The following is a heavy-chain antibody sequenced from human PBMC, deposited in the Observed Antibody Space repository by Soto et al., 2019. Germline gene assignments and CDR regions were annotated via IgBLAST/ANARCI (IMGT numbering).Heavy chain of an antibody. Sequence: QVQLQESGPGLVKPSGTLSLTCAVSGGSISIDNWWGWVRQPPGKGLEWIGEVFYSGGTNHNPSLKSRVTMSVDTSKHHFSLNLRSVTAADTDIYYCATRTYYGDRCMDVWGQGTTVTVSS. J-gene: IGHJ6*02. CDR1: GGSISIDNW. CDR3: ATRTYYGDRCMDV. V-gene: IGHV4-4*02. D-gene: IGHD3-10*01. CDR2: VFYSGGT.